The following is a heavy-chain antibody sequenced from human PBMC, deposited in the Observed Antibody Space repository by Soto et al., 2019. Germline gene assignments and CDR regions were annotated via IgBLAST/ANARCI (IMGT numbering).Heavy chain of an antibody. D-gene: IGHD3-22*01. CDR2: IYYSGST. Sequence: PSETLSLTCTVSGGSISSYYWSWIRQPPGKGLEWIGYIYYSGSTNYNPSLKSRVTISVDTSKNQFSLKLSSVTAADTAVYFCARDGYYYDSSGYQRVYYFDYWGQRTPVTVSS. CDR1: GGSISSYY. CDR3: ARDGYYYDSSGYQRVYYFDY. J-gene: IGHJ4*02. V-gene: IGHV4-59*01.